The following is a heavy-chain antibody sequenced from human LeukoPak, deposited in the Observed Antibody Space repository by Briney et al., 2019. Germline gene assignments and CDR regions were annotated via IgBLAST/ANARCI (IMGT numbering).Heavy chain of an antibody. V-gene: IGHV5-51*01. J-gene: IGHJ4*02. CDR1: GYSFANYW. CDR3: ATKLHGDYFDY. CDR2: IYPGDSDA. Sequence: GESLKISCKGSGYSFANYWIGWVRQMPGKGPEWMGFIYPGDSDARYSPSFQGQVTLSADKSINTAYLQWSSLRASDTAMYYCATKLHGDYFDYWGQGSLVTVSS. D-gene: IGHD4-17*01.